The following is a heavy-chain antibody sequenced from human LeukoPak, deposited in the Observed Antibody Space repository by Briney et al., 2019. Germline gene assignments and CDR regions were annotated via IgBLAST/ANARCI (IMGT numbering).Heavy chain of an antibody. V-gene: IGHV4-39*01. CDR2: AYFSGHK. CDR3: ARLGGYNLSRNAFDI. Sequence: KPSETLSLTCTVSGGSVSSNAYYWGWIRQTPGKGLEWIGNAYFSGHKYYNPSLKSRATIFVDTSKNEFSLKLSSVTAADTAVYYCARLGGYNLSRNAFDIWGRGTLVTVSS. D-gene: IGHD5-24*01. J-gene: IGHJ3*02. CDR1: GGSVSSNAYY.